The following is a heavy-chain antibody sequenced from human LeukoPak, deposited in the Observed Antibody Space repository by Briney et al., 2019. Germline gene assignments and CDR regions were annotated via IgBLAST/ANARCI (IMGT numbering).Heavy chain of an antibody. Sequence: SVKVSCKASGGTFSSYAISWVRQAPGQGLEWMGRIIPIFGTANYAQKFQGRVPITTDKSTSTAYMELSSLRSEDTAVYYCARDPSAPDFVDYWGQGTLVTVSS. D-gene: IGHD1-14*01. V-gene: IGHV1-69*05. J-gene: IGHJ4*02. CDR1: GGTFSSYA. CDR2: IIPIFGTA. CDR3: ARDPSAPDFVDY.